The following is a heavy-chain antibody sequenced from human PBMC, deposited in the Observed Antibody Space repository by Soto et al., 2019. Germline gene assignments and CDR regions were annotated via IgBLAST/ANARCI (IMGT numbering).Heavy chain of an antibody. CDR2: IKSKTDGETT. CDR3: TTDEWE. D-gene: IGHD1-26*01. V-gene: IGHV3-15*05. Sequence: ELQLVESGGGLVKPGGSLRLSCAASGFSFSNGWMSWVRQAPGKGLEWVGRIKSKTDGETTDYAAPVKGRFTISRDKSKNTLDLQMNGLKIENRAVYYSTTDEWEWGQGTLVTVSS. J-gene: IGHJ4*02. CDR1: GFSFSNGW.